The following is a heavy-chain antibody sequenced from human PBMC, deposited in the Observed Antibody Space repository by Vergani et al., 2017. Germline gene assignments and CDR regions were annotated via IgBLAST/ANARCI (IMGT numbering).Heavy chain of an antibody. CDR1: GFTFSHYS. J-gene: IGHJ6*02. Sequence: EVQMVESGGGLVKPGGSLRLSCVASGFTFSHYSMNWVRQAPGKGLEWVSSISGNNDDVYYADSVKGRFTISRDNAKNSLYLDMSSLRAEDTAVYYCAKANPRNSGYDYLYYYHAMDVWGQGTTVTVSS. CDR2: ISGNNDDV. CDR3: AKANPRNSGYDYLYYYHAMDV. V-gene: IGHV3-21*01. D-gene: IGHD5-12*01.